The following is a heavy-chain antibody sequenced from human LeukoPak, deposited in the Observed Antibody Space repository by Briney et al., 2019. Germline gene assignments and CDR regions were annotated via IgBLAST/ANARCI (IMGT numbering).Heavy chain of an antibody. CDR2: ISYDGSNK. J-gene: IGHJ6*04. Sequence: GGSLRLSCAASGLTFSSYAMHWVRQAPGKGLEWVAVISYDGSNKYYADSVKGRFTISRDNSKNTLYLQMNSLRAEDTAVYYCARDSSSWYRAAYYYYGMDVWGKGTTVTVSS. D-gene: IGHD6-13*01. CDR1: GLTFSSYA. CDR3: ARDSSSWYRAAYYYYGMDV. V-gene: IGHV3-30*04.